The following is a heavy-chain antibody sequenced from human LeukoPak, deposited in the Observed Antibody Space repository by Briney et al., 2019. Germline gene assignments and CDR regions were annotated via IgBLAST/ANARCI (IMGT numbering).Heavy chain of an antibody. CDR1: GYTLTELS. CDR3: ATALGYSYGFDY. D-gene: IGHD5-18*01. CDR2: FDPEDGET. V-gene: IGHV1-24*01. J-gene: IGHJ4*02. Sequence: ASVKVSCKVSGYTLTELSMHRVRQAPGKGLEWMGGFDPEDGETIYAQKFQGRVTMTEDTSTDTAYMELSSLRSEDTAVYYCATALGYSYGFDYWGQGTLVTVSS.